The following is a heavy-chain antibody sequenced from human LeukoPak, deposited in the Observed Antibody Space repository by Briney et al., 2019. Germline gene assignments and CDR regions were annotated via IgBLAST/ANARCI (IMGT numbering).Heavy chain of an antibody. V-gene: IGHV3-64D*09. D-gene: IGHD3-22*01. CDR2: ITTIGGHT. CDR1: GFTFSNYA. Sequence: PSGGSLRLSCSASGFTFSNYAMHWVRQAPGKGLEYVSGITTIGGHTDYADSVKGRFTISRDNSKSRLYLQMTSLRPEDTAVYYCVTGLYYDSSGYFPYWGQGTLVTVSS. CDR3: VTGLYYDSSGYFPY. J-gene: IGHJ4*02.